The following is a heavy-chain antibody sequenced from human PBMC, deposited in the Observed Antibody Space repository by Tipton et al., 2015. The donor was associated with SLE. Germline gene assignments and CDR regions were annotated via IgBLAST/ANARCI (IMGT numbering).Heavy chain of an antibody. Sequence: QLVQSGGGLVQPGGSPRLSCAASGLSVSSNDISWVRQAPGKGLEWVSVIYSGGSTFYADSVRGRFTISRDNSKNTVYLQMNSLRSVDTAVYFCARLVYDFWPGDNWGQGTLVTVSS. V-gene: IGHV3-53*04. J-gene: IGHJ4*02. CDR1: GLSVSSND. CDR3: ARLVYDFWPGDN. D-gene: IGHD3-3*01. CDR2: IYSGGST.